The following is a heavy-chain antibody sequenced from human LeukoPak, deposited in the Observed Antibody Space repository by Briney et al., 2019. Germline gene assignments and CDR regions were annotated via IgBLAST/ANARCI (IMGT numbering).Heavy chain of an antibody. Sequence: SETLSLTCTVSGGSISSYYWSWIRQPPGKGLEWIGYIYYSGSTNYNPSLRSRVTISVDTSKNQFSLKLSSVTAADTAVYYCARGVAAAGTRGHGMDVWGQGTTATVSS. V-gene: IGHV4-59*01. CDR3: ARGVAAAGTRGHGMDV. CDR2: IYYSGST. CDR1: GGSISSYY. J-gene: IGHJ6*02. D-gene: IGHD6-13*01.